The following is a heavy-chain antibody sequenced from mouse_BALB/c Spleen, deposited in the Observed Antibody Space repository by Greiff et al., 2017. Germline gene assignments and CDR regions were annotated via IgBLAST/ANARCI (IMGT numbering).Heavy chain of an antibody. V-gene: IGHV5-6*01. J-gene: IGHJ2*01. CDR2: ISSGGSYT. CDR1: GFTFSSYG. D-gene: IGHD2-4*01. CDR3: ARRGITTEDY. Sequence: EVQLVESGGDLVKPGGSLKLSCAASGFTFSSYGMSWVRQTPDKRLEWVATISSGGSYTYYPDSVKGRFTISRDNAKNTLYLQMSSLKSEDTAMYYCARRGITTEDYWGQGTTLTVSS.